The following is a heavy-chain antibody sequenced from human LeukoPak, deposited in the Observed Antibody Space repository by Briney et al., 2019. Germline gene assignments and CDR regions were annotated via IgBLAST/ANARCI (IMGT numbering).Heavy chain of an antibody. V-gene: IGHV3-43D*03. Sequence: QSGGSLRLSCAASGFTFDDYAMHWVRQAPGRGLEWVSLITWDGGRTYYADSVKGRFTISRDNSKNSLYLQMNSLRAEDTALYYCAKDIRVLWFGFDYWGQGTPVTVSS. CDR1: GFTFDDYA. D-gene: IGHD3-10*01. CDR3: AKDIRVLWFGFDY. CDR2: ITWDGGRT. J-gene: IGHJ4*02.